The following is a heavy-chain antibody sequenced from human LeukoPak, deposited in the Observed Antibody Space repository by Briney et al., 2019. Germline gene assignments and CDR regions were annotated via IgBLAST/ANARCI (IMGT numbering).Heavy chain of an antibody. CDR3: AKREYNFWSGYFF. Sequence: PGGSLRLSCAASGFTFSSYAMTWVRQAPGEGLEWVSSINDSGGSTYYADSVEGRFTISRDNSKNTLYLQMNSLRAEDTAVYYCAKREYNFWSGYFFWGQGTLITVSS. CDR1: GFTFSSYA. D-gene: IGHD3-3*01. CDR2: INDSGGST. V-gene: IGHV3-23*01. J-gene: IGHJ4*02.